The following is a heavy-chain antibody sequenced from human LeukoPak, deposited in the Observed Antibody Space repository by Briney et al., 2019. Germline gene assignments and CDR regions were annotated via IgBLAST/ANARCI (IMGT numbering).Heavy chain of an antibody. V-gene: IGHV3-23*01. CDR3: AKARQRDYGDYVLYFDY. Sequence: GGSLRLSCAASGFTFSSYAMSWVRQAPGKGLEWVSGISGSGGSTYYADSVKGRFTISRDNSKNTLYLQMNSLRAEDTAVYYCAKARQRDYGDYVLYFDYWGQGTLVTVSS. CDR2: ISGSGGST. J-gene: IGHJ4*02. D-gene: IGHD4-17*01. CDR1: GFTFSSYA.